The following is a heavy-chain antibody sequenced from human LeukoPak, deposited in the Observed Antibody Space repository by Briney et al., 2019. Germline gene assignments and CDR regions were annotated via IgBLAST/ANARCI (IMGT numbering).Heavy chain of an antibody. V-gene: IGHV3-13*01. CDR1: GFTFRNYD. Sequence: GSLRLSCAASGFTFRNYDMHWVRQFPGRGLEWVSAIGIADDTHYPDSVKGRFTISRENAKNSLYLQMNSLRAGDTAVYYCARGGGTGSYYYYMDVWGKGTTVTVSS. CDR2: IGIADDT. CDR3: ARGGGTGSYYYYMDV. D-gene: IGHD7-27*01. J-gene: IGHJ6*03.